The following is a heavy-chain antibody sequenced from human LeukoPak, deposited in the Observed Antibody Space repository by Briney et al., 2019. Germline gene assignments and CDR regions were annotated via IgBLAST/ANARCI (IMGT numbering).Heavy chain of an antibody. V-gene: IGHV3-30*18. CDR3: AKEYTNAMDYFDY. CDR1: GFTFSSHG. J-gene: IGHJ4*02. D-gene: IGHD2-8*01. CDR2: KSYDGRKQ. Sequence: GGSLRLSCTASGFTFSSHGMHWVRQAPGKGLEWVAVKSYDGRKQYYADSVKGRFTISRDNSKNTLYLQMNTLRAEDTAVYYCAKEYTNAMDYFDYWGQGALVTVSS.